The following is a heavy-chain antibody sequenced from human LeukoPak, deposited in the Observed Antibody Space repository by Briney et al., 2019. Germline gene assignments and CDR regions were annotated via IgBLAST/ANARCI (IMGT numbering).Heavy chain of an antibody. Sequence: GESLKISCKGSGYSFTTSWIAWVRQMPGKGLEWMGVIFPGNSDTRYSPSFQGQVTISADESISTAYLQWSSLKASDTAMYFCARSATHYYYHRDVWGKGTTVTVSS. CDR1: GYSFTTSW. CDR2: IFPGNSDT. J-gene: IGHJ6*03. V-gene: IGHV5-51*01. CDR3: ARSATHYYYHRDV.